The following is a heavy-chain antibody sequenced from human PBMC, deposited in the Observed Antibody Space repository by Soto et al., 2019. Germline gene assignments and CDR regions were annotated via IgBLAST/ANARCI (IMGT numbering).Heavy chain of an antibody. Sequence: SETLSLTCTVSGGSISSSNWWTWVRQAPGKGLEWIGETYHVGIPSYNPSLKGRVSISVDKSNNQFLLKLNSVTAADTAMYYCAKDLYCSGWYNYFDPWGPGTLVTVSS. CDR1: GGSISSSNW. V-gene: IGHV4-4*02. CDR2: TYHVGIP. CDR3: AKDLYCSGWYNYFDP. D-gene: IGHD6-19*01. J-gene: IGHJ5*02.